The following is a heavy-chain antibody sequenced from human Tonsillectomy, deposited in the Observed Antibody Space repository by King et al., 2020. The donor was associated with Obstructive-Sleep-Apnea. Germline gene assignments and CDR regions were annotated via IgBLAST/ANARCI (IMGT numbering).Heavy chain of an antibody. CDR3: TKVIYYHDEDGNRYDAFDF. J-gene: IGHJ3*01. CDR1: GFTFSGSA. Sequence: VQLVESGGGLVQAGGSLKLSCAASGFTFSGSAMHWVRQASGKGLEWIGRIKDKAENYATAYPASVQGRFTISRDDSKNTAYLQMNSLNTEDTAVYYCTKVIYYHDEDGNRYDAFDFWGQGTMVTVFS. D-gene: IGHD3-22*01. V-gene: IGHV3-73*02. CDR2: IKDKAENYAT.